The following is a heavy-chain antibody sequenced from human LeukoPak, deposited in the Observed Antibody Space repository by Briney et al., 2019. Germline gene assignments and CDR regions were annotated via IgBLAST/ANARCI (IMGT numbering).Heavy chain of an antibody. J-gene: IGHJ4*02. CDR2: IIPIFGTA. CDR3: ARTYCGGDCYYYFDY. CDR1: GGTFSSYA. D-gene: IGHD2-21*02. V-gene: IGHV1-69*06. Sequence: SVKVSCTASGGTFSSYAISWVRQAPGQGLEWMGGIIPIFGTANYAQKFQGRVTITADKSTSTAYMELSSLRSEDTAVYYCARTYCGGDCYYYFDYWGQGTLVTVSS.